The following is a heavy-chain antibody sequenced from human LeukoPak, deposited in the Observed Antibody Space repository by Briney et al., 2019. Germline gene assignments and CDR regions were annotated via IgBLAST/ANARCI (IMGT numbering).Heavy chain of an antibody. V-gene: IGHV3-74*01. CDR3: ARDRKSGESSEIDF. J-gene: IGHJ4*02. CDR2: INRDGSTT. D-gene: IGHD3-10*01. CDR1: GFTFSNYW. Sequence: GGSLRLSCAASGFTFSNYWVHWVRQAPGKGLVWVSRINRDGSTTNYADSVKGRFTVSRDNARNTLNLQMNSLRAEDTAVYYCARDRKSGESSEIDFWGQGTLVTVSS.